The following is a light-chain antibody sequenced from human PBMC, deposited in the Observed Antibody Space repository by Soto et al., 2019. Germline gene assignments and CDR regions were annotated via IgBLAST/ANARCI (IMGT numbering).Light chain of an antibody. Sequence: QSALTQPPSASGTPGQRVTISCSGSSSKIGSNTVNWYQQLPGMAPKLLIYSNNQRPSGVPDRFSGSKSGTSASLAISGLQSEDEADYYCAAWDNSLNGHVVFGGGTQLTVL. CDR3: AAWDNSLNGHVV. CDR1: SSKIGSNT. J-gene: IGLJ2*01. V-gene: IGLV1-44*01. CDR2: SNN.